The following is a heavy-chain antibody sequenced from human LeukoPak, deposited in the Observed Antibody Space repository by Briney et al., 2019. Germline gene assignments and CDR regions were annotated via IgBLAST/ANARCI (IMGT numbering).Heavy chain of an antibody. CDR1: GFTFSSYG. CDR2: ISYDGSNK. J-gene: IGHJ4*02. V-gene: IGHV3-30*18. D-gene: IGHD5-12*01. Sequence: GRSLRLSCAASGFTFSSYGMHWVRQAPGKGLEWVAVISYDGSNKYYADSVKGRFTISRDNSKNTLYLQMNSLRAEDTAVYYCAKDGGYSGYDPYYFDYWGQGTLVTVSS. CDR3: AKDGGYSGYDPYYFDY.